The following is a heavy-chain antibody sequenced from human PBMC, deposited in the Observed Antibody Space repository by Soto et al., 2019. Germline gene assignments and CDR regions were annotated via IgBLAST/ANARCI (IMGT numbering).Heavy chain of an antibody. J-gene: IGHJ6*02. CDR2: IYYSGST. Sequence: LSLTCTVSGGSISSYYWSWIRQPPGKGLEWIGYIYYSGSTNYNPSLKSRVTISVDTSKNQFSLKLSSVTAADTAVYYCARQLYDYYYGMDVWGQGTTVTVSS. CDR3: ARQLYDYYYGMDV. D-gene: IGHD6-6*01. V-gene: IGHV4-59*01. CDR1: GGSISSYY.